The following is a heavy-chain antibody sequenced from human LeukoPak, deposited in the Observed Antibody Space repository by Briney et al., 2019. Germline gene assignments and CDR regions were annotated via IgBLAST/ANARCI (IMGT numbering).Heavy chain of an antibody. D-gene: IGHD2-2*01. CDR2: MYGDDEK. CDR1: GLSLSTRGVG. J-gene: IGHJ5*02. V-gene: IGHV2-5*02. Sequence: SGPTRVRPTQTLTLSCSFSGLSLSTRGVGVGWVREPPGKALEWLHVMYGDDEKRYSPPLNTSLTITKATSKTQVALTMPTMAPVNPPTYSGPRSLVVPTARFVLCGQGTLVTASS. CDR3: PRSLVVPTARFVL.